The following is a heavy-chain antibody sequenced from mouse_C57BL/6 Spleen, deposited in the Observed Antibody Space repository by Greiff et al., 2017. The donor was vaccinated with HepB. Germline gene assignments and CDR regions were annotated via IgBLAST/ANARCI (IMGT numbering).Heavy chain of an antibody. CDR1: GFTFSSYA. CDR3: ARVGRDYAMDY. CDR2: ISDGGSYT. J-gene: IGHJ4*01. V-gene: IGHV5-4*03. Sequence: EVKVEESGGGLVKPGGSLKLSCAASGFTFSSYAMSWVRQTPEKRLEWVATISDGGSYTYYPDNVKGRFTISRDNAKNNLYLQMSHLKSEDTAMYYCARVGRDYAMDYWGQGTSVTVSS.